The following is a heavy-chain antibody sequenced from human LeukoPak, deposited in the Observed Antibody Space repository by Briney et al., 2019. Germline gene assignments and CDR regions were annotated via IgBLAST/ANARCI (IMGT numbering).Heavy chain of an antibody. V-gene: IGHV3-21*01. D-gene: IGHD2-15*01. Sequence: GGSLRLSCAASGFTFSSYWMSWVRQAPGKGLEWVSSISSSSSYIYYADSVKGRFTISRDNSKNTLYLQMNSLRAEDTAVYYCARGGDIVVVVAATHDAFDIWGQGTMVTVSS. J-gene: IGHJ3*02. CDR2: ISSSSSYI. CDR1: GFTFSSYW. CDR3: ARGGDIVVVVAATHDAFDI.